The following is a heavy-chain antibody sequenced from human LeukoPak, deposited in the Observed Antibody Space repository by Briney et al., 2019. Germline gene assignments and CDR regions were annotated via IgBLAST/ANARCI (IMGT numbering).Heavy chain of an antibody. V-gene: IGHV3-23*01. D-gene: IGHD2-15*01. CDR3: ARVMGYCSGGTCLPFDD. J-gene: IGHJ4*02. CDR1: GFTFSNYA. CDR2: ISGTGGSI. Sequence: GGSLRLSCAAPGFTFSNYAMSWVRQAPGKGLEWVSAISGTGGSIYYADSVKGRFTISRDNAKSSLSLQLSSLRAEDTAVYHCARVMGYCSGGTCLPFDDWGQGTLVTVSS.